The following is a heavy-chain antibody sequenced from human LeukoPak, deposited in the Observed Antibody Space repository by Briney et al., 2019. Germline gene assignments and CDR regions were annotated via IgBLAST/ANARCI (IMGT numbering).Heavy chain of an antibody. D-gene: IGHD1-26*01. J-gene: IGHJ4*02. CDR2: ISYSAST. V-gene: IGHV4-59*01. CDR3: AKDEEYSGSYWRGLFDY. Sequence: PSETLSLTCTVSGGSISSYYWSWIRQPPGKGLEWIGYISYSASTKYNPSLKSRVTISVDTSKNQFSLKLSSVTAADTAVYYCAKDEEYSGSYWRGLFDYWGQGTLVTVSS. CDR1: GGSISSYY.